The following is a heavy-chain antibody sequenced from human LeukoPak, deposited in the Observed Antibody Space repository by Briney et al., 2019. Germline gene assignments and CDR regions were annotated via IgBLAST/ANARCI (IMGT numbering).Heavy chain of an antibody. Sequence: SQTLSLTCTVSGGSISSGGYYWSWIRQHPGKGLEWIGYIYYSGSTYYNPSLKSRVTISVDTSKNQFSLKLSSVTAADTAVYYCARDGRQTYYYSMDVWGQGTTVTVSS. D-gene: IGHD2-15*01. CDR3: ARDGRQTYYYSMDV. CDR2: IYYSGST. J-gene: IGHJ6*02. V-gene: IGHV4-31*03. CDR1: GGSISSGGYY.